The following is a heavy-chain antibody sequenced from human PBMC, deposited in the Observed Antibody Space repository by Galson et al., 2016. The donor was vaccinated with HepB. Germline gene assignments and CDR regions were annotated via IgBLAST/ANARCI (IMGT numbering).Heavy chain of an antibody. V-gene: IGHV3-11*05. D-gene: IGHD6-13*01. Sequence: SLRLSCAASGFTFSDYYMSWIRQAPGKGLEWVSYISSSSSYTNYADSVKGRFTISRYNAKNPLYLQMNSLRAEATAVYYCAKDPYIYSSRWFYFHYWGQGTLVTVSS. J-gene: IGHJ4*02. CDR2: ISSSSSYT. CDR3: AKDPYIYSSRWFYFHY. CDR1: GFTFSDYY.